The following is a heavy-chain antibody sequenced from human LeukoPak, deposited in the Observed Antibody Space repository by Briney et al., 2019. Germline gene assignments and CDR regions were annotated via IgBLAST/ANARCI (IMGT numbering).Heavy chain of an antibody. Sequence: GGSLRLSCAASGFTFSSYSMNWVRQAPGKGLEWVSSISSSSSYIYYADSVKGRFTISRDNANNSLYLQMNRLRAEDTAVYYCARDGRQQLVLGAFDIWGQGTMVTVSS. V-gene: IGHV3-21*01. D-gene: IGHD6-13*01. CDR2: ISSSSSYI. J-gene: IGHJ3*02. CDR1: GFTFSSYS. CDR3: ARDGRQQLVLGAFDI.